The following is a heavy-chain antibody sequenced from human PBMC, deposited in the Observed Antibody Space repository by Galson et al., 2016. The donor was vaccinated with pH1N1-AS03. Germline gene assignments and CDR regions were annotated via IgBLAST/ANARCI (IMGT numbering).Heavy chain of an antibody. Sequence: SVKVSCKASDYTFGIGWVRQAPGQGLEWMGWISTYNGNTKYAQEFQGRVTMTTDTSTSTAYMELRNLRSDDTAVYYCGGGTSDAFDIWGQGTMVIVSS. D-gene: IGHD1-1*01. CDR2: ISTYNGNT. J-gene: IGHJ3*02. CDR3: GGGTSDAFDI. V-gene: IGHV1-18*01. CDR1: DYTFG.